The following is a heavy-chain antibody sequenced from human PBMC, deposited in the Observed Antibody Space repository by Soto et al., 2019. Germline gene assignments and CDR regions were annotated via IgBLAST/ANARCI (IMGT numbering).Heavy chain of an antibody. D-gene: IGHD3-16*02. CDR1: GFTFSSYA. CDR2: ISGSGGST. V-gene: IGHV3-23*01. CDR3: ARGGYYDYVWGIYPSPDAFDI. J-gene: IGHJ3*02. Sequence: GSLRLSCAASGFTFSSYAMSWVRKDPGKGLEWVSAISGSGGSTYYADSVKGRFTISRDNAKNSLYLQMNSLRAEDTAVYYCARGGYYDYVWGIYPSPDAFDIWGQGTMVTVSS.